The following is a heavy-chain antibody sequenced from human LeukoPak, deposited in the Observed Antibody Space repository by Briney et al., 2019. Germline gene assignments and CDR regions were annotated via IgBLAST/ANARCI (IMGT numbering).Heavy chain of an antibody. Sequence: SETLSLTCTVSGGSISSSPYYWGWIRQSPGKGLEWIGTIFYRGSTYYNPSLSIRVTISLDTSKNQFSLKLSSVTAADTAMYYCARVGQYGEPLADWGQGTLVTVSS. J-gene: IGHJ4*02. CDR2: IFYRGST. CDR1: GGSISSSPYY. V-gene: IGHV4-39*07. CDR3: ARVGQYGEPLAD. D-gene: IGHD4-17*01.